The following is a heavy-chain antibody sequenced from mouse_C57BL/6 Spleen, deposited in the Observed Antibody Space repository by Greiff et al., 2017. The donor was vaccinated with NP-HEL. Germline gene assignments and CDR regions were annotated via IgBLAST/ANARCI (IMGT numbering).Heavy chain of an antibody. V-gene: IGHV14-2*01. Sequence: VQLQQSGAELVKPGASVKLSCTASGFNIKDYYMHWVKQRTEQGLEWIGRIDPEDGETKYDPKFKGKATFTADTSSNTAYLPLSSLTSEDTAVYYCARVTTVVAHYFDYWGQGTTLTVSS. CDR2: IDPEDGET. CDR3: ARVTTVVAHYFDY. CDR1: GFNIKDYY. D-gene: IGHD1-1*01. J-gene: IGHJ2*01.